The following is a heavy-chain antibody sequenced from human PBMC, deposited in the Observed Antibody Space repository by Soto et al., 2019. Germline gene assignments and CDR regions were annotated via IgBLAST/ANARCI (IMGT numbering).Heavy chain of an antibody. J-gene: IGHJ5*02. CDR3: ARTGSGSSNWFDP. Sequence: PSETLSLTCTVSGASINSGGYYWSWIRQHPGKGLEWIGYIYYSGSTYYNPSLKSRVTISVDTSKNQFSLKLSSVTAADTAVYYCARTGSGSSNWFDPWGQGTLVTVSS. D-gene: IGHD3-10*01. CDR2: IYYSGST. CDR1: GASINSGGYY. V-gene: IGHV4-31*03.